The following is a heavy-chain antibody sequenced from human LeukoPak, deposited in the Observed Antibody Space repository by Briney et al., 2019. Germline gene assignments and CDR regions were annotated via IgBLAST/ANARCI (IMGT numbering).Heavy chain of an antibody. CDR2: INHSGYT. V-gene: IGHV4-34*01. Sequence: SETLSLTCAVHGGSFRGYLWGWTRQPPGKGLEYIGEINHSGYTTYNPSLRSRVTISVDTSKNQFSLNMISVTAADTAVYYCARHEFGSSSAAFDSWGQGTMVIVSS. J-gene: IGHJ3*01. D-gene: IGHD6-6*01. CDR1: GGSFRGYL. CDR3: ARHEFGSSSAAFDS.